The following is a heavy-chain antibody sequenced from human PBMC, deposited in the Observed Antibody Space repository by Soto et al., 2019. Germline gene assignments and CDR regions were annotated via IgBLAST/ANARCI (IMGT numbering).Heavy chain of an antibody. CDR3: SADHPHMAMGWPV. J-gene: IGHJ3*01. CDR2: IVVVSGST. Sequence: PVKVSCKASGFDFGSFGIQFLRQTRGRGLEWIGWIVVVSGSTNYARHFQGRVAISRDMSSSTAYLDLSDLKSDDTAVYFCSADHPHMAMGWPVWGQ. D-gene: IGHD1-26*01. CDR1: GFDFGSFG. V-gene: IGHV1-58*02.